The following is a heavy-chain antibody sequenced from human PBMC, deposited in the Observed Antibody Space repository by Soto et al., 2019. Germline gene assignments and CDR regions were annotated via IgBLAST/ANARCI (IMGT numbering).Heavy chain of an antibody. V-gene: IGHV1-69*06. D-gene: IGHD3-3*01. CDR3: ARAQRGVATFFGMDV. J-gene: IGHJ6*02. CDR1: EGTFSTSA. Sequence: GQLVQSGAEVKKPGSSVRVSCRASEGTFSTSAISWVRQANGKGLEWMGAIIPMFGTGNYAQNFQGRVTMTADKSTSTVYMELNSLRPGDTAVYYCARAQRGVATFFGMDVWGQWTKVTVSS. CDR2: IIPMFGTG.